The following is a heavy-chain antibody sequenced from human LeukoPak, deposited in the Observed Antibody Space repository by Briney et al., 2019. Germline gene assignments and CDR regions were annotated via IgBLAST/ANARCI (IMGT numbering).Heavy chain of an antibody. CDR1: GGSISSYY. Sequence: SETLSLTCTVSGGSISSYYWSWIRQPPGKGLEWIGYIYYSGTTNYNPSLKSRVTISVDTSKNQLSLKLSSVTAADTAVYYCAREDYCSGGSCYSGYFQHWGQGTLVTVSS. CDR3: AREDYCSGGSCYSGYFQH. D-gene: IGHD2-15*01. V-gene: IGHV4-59*01. CDR2: IYYSGTT. J-gene: IGHJ1*01.